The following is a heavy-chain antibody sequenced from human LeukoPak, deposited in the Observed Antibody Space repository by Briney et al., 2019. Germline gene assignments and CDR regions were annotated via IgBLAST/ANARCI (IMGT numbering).Heavy chain of an antibody. Sequence: PGGSLRLSXTASGFTFDDYGMSWVRQAPGKGLEWVSAISGSGGSTYYADSVKGRFTISRDNSKNTLYLQMNSLRAEDTAVYYCAKDREDTAMVDDWGQGTLVTVSS. CDR3: AKDREDTAMVDD. CDR2: ISGSGGST. V-gene: IGHV3-23*01. J-gene: IGHJ4*02. D-gene: IGHD5-18*01. CDR1: GFTFDDYG.